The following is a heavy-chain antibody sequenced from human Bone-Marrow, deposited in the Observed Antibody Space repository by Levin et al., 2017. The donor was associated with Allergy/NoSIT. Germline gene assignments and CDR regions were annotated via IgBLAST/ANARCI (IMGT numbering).Heavy chain of an antibody. Sequence: LSLTCAASGFTVSSNYMSWVRQAPGKGLEWVSVIYSGGSTYYADSVKGRFTISRDNSKNTLYLQMNSLRAEDTAVYYCARDGQDILTGYYTDAFDIWGQGTMVTVSS. J-gene: IGHJ3*02. V-gene: IGHV3-66*01. D-gene: IGHD3-9*01. CDR2: IYSGGST. CDR3: ARDGQDILTGYYTDAFDI. CDR1: GFTVSSNY.